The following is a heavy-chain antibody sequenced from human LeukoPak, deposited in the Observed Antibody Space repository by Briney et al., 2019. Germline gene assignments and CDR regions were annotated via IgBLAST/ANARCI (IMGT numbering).Heavy chain of an antibody. Sequence: GASVKVSCKASGYAFTCYYMHWVRQAPGQGLEWMGWINPNSGGTNYAQKFQGRVTMTRDTSISTAYMELSRLRSDDTAVYYCARGLGYGGPPYYYYYYMDVWGKGTTVTISS. CDR2: INPNSGGT. CDR3: ARGLGYGGPPYYYYYYMDV. CDR1: GYAFTCYY. D-gene: IGHD4-23*01. V-gene: IGHV1-2*02. J-gene: IGHJ6*03.